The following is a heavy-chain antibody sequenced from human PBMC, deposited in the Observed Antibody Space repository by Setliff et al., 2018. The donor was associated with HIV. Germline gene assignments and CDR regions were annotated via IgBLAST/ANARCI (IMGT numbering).Heavy chain of an antibody. CDR3: ARKLQPGYGMDV. CDR1: GFTFTSYW. V-gene: IGHV3-7*01. D-gene: IGHD5-18*01. CDR2: INQDGNEK. J-gene: IGHJ6*02. Sequence: GGSLRLSCAASGFTFTSYWMIWVRQAPGKWLEWVANINQDGNEKNYVDSVKGRFTISRDNTKNSLYLQMDSLRAEDTTVYYCARKLQPGYGMDVWGQGTTVTVSS.